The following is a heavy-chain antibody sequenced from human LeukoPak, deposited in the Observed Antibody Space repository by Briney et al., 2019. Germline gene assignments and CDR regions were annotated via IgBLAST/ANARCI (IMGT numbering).Heavy chain of an antibody. J-gene: IGHJ4*02. CDR3: ARHGDYYGSGSLDY. V-gene: IGHV5-51*01. CDR1: GYSFTSHW. Sequence: GESLKISCKGSGYSFTSHWIGWVRQMPGKGLEWMGIIYPDDSGTRYSPSFQGQVTISVDKSINTAYLQWSSLKASDTAMYYCARHGDYYGSGSLDYWGQGTLVTVSS. CDR2: IYPDDSGT. D-gene: IGHD3-10*01.